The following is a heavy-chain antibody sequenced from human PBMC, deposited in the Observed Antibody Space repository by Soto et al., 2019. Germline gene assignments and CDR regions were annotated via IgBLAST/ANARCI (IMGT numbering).Heavy chain of an antibody. CDR3: ARGNWGWWYFDL. J-gene: IGHJ2*01. Sequence: GGSLRLSCAASGFTFSSYWMSWVRQAPGKGLEWVADIKQDGSEKYYVDSVKGRLTISRDNAKNSLYLQMNSLRAEDTAVYYCARGNWGWWYFDLWGRGTLVTVSS. V-gene: IGHV3-7*04. CDR1: GFTFSSYW. D-gene: IGHD7-27*01. CDR2: IKQDGSEK.